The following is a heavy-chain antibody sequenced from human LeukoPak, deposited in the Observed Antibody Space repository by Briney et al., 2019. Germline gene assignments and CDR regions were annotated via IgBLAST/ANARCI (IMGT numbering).Heavy chain of an antibody. CDR1: GFTFSSYT. CDR3: AREVLYYSNSGSSPYFDC. J-gene: IGHJ4*02. V-gene: IGHV3-48*01. CDR2: ISSSRSTI. D-gene: IGHD3-10*01. Sequence: PGGSLRLSCAASGFTFSSYTMNWVRQAPGKGLEWLSYISSSRSTIYYTDSVKGRFTISRDNAKNSLYLQMNSLRAEDTAVYYCAREVLYYSNSGSSPYFDCWGQGTLVTVPS.